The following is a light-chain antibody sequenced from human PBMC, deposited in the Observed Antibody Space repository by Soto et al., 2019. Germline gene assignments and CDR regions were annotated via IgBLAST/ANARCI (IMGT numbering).Light chain of an antibody. CDR1: SSDVGGYNY. J-gene: IGLJ1*01. CDR2: DVS. CDR3: SSYTSSSTPFL. V-gene: IGLV2-14*01. Sequence: QSALTQPASVSGSPGQSITISCTGTSSDVGGYNYVSWYRQHPGKAPKLIIYDVSNRPSGVSVRFSASKSGNTASLTISGLQAEAEADYYCSSYTSSSTPFLFGTGTKLTVL.